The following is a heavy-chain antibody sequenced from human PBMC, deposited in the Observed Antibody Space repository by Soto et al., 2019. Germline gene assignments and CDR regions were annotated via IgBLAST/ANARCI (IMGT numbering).Heavy chain of an antibody. Sequence: QVPLQESGPGLVKPSETLSLTCTVSGDSMSPFYWNWIRQSPGKGLEWIGYIYYSGNTNYNPSLKSRVAISVDTSKNQFYLQLSSVTAADTAVYYCARGVYDYWSGYYAGSGLDVWGQGTTVTVSS. J-gene: IGHJ6*02. CDR1: GDSMSPFY. CDR2: IYYSGNT. D-gene: IGHD3-3*01. CDR3: ARGVYDYWSGYYAGSGLDV. V-gene: IGHV4-59*13.